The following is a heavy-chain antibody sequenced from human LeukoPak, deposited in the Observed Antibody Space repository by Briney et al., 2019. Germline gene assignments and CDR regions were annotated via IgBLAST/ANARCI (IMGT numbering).Heavy chain of an antibody. Sequence: PSETLSLTCTVSGGSISSSSYYWGWIRQPPGKGLEWIGSIYYSGSTYYNPSLKSRVTISVDTSKNQFSLKLSSVTAADTAVYYCARVDSYGFELAPNFDYWGQGTLVTVSS. CDR3: ARVDSYGFELAPNFDY. CDR2: IYYSGST. D-gene: IGHD5-18*01. CDR1: GGSISSSSYY. J-gene: IGHJ4*02. V-gene: IGHV4-39*07.